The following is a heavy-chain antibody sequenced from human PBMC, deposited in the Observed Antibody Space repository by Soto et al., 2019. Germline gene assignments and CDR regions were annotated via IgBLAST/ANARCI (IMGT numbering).Heavy chain of an antibody. J-gene: IGHJ6*03. Sequence: GESLKISCAASGFTFSSYAMSWVRQAPGKGLEWVSAISGSGGSTYYADSVKGRFTISRDNSKNTLYLQMNSLRAEDTAVYYCAKGRSLGAVYGSGSYSYYYYYMDVWGKGTTVTVSS. CDR2: ISGSGGST. CDR3: AKGRSLGAVYGSGSYSYYYYYMDV. D-gene: IGHD3-10*01. V-gene: IGHV3-23*01. CDR1: GFTFSSYA.